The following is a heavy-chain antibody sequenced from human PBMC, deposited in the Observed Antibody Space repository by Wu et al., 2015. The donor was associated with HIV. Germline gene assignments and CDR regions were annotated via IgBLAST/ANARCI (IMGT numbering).Heavy chain of an antibody. Sequence: QVQLVQSGAEVKKPGSSVKVSCKASGGTFSNYAINWVRQAPGQGLEWMGRIIPIFDTANYAQKFQGRVTITADESTSTAYMELSSLRSEDTAVYYCVRGARGMPKGAFDIWGHGTLVIVSS. CDR1: GGTFSNYA. V-gene: IGHV1-69*13. D-gene: IGHD3-16*01. J-gene: IGHJ3*02. CDR3: VRGARGMPKGAFDI. CDR2: IIPIFDTA.